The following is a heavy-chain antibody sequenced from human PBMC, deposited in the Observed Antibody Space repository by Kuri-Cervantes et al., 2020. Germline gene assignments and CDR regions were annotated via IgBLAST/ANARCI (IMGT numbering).Heavy chain of an antibody. CDR1: GFTFSDYY. V-gene: IGHV3-23*01. CDR3: AKDLGGYDSSGYYPGDVFDY. CDR2: ISGSGGST. J-gene: IGHJ4*02. Sequence: GESLKISCAASGFTFSDYYMSWIRQAPGKGLEWVSAISGSGGSTYYADSVKGRFTISRDNSKNTLYLQMNSLRAEDTAVYYCAKDLGGYDSSGYYPGDVFDYWSQGTLVTVSS. D-gene: IGHD3-22*01.